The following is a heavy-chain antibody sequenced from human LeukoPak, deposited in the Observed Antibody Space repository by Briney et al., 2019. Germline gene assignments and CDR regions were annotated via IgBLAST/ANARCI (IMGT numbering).Heavy chain of an antibody. D-gene: IGHD3-22*01. CDR3: ARNYYDSSGYYYVNFQH. Sequence: SVKVSCKASGGTFSSYAISWVRQAPGQGLEWMGGIIPIFGTANYAQKFRGRVTITADESTSTAYMELSSLRSEDTAVYYCARNYYDSSGYYYVNFQHWGQGTLVTVSS. V-gene: IGHV1-69*13. CDR2: IIPIFGTA. CDR1: GGTFSSYA. J-gene: IGHJ1*01.